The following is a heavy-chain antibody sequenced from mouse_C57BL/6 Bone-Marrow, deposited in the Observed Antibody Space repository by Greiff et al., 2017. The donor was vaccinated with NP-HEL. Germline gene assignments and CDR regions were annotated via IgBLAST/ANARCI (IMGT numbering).Heavy chain of an antibody. V-gene: IGHV1-64*01. CDR1: GYTFTSYW. J-gene: IGHJ3*01. CDR3: AVWRGWLLLFAY. Sequence: VQLQQPGAELVKPGASVKLSCKASGYTFTSYWMHWVKQRPGQGLEWIGMIHPNSGSTNYNEKFKSKATLTVDKSSSTAYMQLSSLTSEDSAVYYCAVWRGWLLLFAYWGQGTLVTVSA. CDR2: IHPNSGST. D-gene: IGHD2-3*01.